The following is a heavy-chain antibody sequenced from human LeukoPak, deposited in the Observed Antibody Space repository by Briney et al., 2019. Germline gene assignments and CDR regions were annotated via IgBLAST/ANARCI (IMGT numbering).Heavy chain of an antibody. Sequence: ASVKVSCKASGYTFADYYMHWVRQAPGQGLEWMGWVIPNSGGTNYAQKFQGRVAMTRDTSISTAYMELNRLTSDDTAVYYCARGDVLRSTDYWGQGTLVTVSS. CDR3: ARGDVLRSTDY. J-gene: IGHJ4*02. CDR2: VIPNSGGT. V-gene: IGHV1-2*02. D-gene: IGHD6-6*01. CDR1: GYTFADYY.